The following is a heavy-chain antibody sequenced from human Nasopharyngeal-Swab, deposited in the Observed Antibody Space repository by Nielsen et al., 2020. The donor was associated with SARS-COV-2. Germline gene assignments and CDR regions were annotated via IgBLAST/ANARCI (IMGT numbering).Heavy chain of an antibody. V-gene: IGHV3-21*01. CDR3: ARDGFGESHYYYYYGMDV. D-gene: IGHD3-10*01. Sequence: GESLKISCAASGFTFSNYSMNWVRQAPGKGLEWVSSISSSTSYIYYADSVKGRFTISRDNAKNSLYLQMNSLRAEDTAVYYCARDGFGESHYYYYYGMDVWGQGTTGTVAS. CDR1: GFTFSNYS. CDR2: ISSSTSYI. J-gene: IGHJ6*02.